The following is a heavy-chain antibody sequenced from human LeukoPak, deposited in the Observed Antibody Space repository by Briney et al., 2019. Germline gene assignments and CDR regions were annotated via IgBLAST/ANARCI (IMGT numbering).Heavy chain of an antibody. CDR2: IIPIFGTA. CDR1: GGTFSSYA. Sequence: ASVKVSCKASGGTFSSYAISWVRQAPGQGLEWMGGIIPIFGTANYAQKFQGRVTITTDESTSTAYMELSSLRSEDTAVYYCASGGAPQYDFWSGYWGQGTLVTVSS. J-gene: IGHJ4*02. D-gene: IGHD3-3*01. CDR3: ASGGAPQYDFWSGY. V-gene: IGHV1-69*05.